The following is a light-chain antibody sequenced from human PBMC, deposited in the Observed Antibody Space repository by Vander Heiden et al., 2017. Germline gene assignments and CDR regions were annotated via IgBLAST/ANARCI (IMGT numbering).Light chain of an antibody. V-gene: IGKV3-15*01. Sequence: ELVMTQSPATLSVSPGERATLSCRASQSVSSNLAWYQQKPGQAPRLLIYGASTRATGIPARFSGSGSGTEFTLTISSLQSEDFAVYYCQQYNNYPRTFGQGTKLEIK. CDR1: QSVSSN. CDR2: GAS. CDR3: QQYNNYPRT. J-gene: IGKJ2*01.